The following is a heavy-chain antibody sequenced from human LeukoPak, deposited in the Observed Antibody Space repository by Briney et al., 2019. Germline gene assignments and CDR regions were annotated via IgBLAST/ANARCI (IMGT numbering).Heavy chain of an antibody. CDR1: GFTLSSYE. CDR2: ISSSGSTI. CDR3: ARGASYYYYYGMDV. J-gene: IGHJ6*02. V-gene: IGHV3-48*03. D-gene: IGHD2-21*01. Sequence: GGSLRLSCAASGFTLSSYEMNWVRQAPGKGLEWVSYISSSGSTIYYTDSVKDRFTISRDNAKNSLYLQMNSLRAEDTAVYYCARGASYYYYYGMDVWGQGTTVTVSS.